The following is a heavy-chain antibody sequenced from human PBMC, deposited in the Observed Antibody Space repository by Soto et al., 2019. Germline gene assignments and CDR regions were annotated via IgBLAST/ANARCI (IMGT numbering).Heavy chain of an antibody. Sequence: EVQLMESGGGLVQPGGSLRLSCAASGFTFSNYWMHWVRQAPGKGLVWVSRISGDASDTTYADSVKGRFTVSRDNAKNTLYLEMNSLRAEDTAVYYCAKGVAARLSSNLFDYWGQGTLVTVSS. V-gene: IGHV3-74*01. CDR3: AKGVAARLSSNLFDY. J-gene: IGHJ4*02. CDR1: GFTFSNYW. CDR2: ISGDASDT. D-gene: IGHD6-6*01.